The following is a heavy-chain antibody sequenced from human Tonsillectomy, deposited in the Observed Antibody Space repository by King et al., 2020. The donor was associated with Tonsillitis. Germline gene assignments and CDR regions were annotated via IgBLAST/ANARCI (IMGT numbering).Heavy chain of an antibody. D-gene: IGHD2/OR15-2a*01. V-gene: IGHV3-7*01. CDR2: IKQDGSEK. J-gene: IGHJ6*02. CDR1: GFTFSSYW. Sequence: VQLVESGGGLVQPGGSLRLSCAASGFTFSSYWMSWVRQAPGKGLEWVANIKQDGSEKYYVDSVKGRFTISRDNAKNSLYLQMNSLRAEDTAVYYCARAFSRRGHYYYYYGMDVCGQGTTFTVSS. CDR3: ARAFSRRGHYYYYYGMDV.